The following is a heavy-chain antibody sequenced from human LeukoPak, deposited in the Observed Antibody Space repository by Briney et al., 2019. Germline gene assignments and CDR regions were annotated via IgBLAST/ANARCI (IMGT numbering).Heavy chain of an antibody. Sequence: SVKVSCKASGFTFTSSAVQWVRQARGQRLEWIGWIVVGSGNTNYAQKFQERVTITRDMSTSTAYMELSSLRSEDTAVYYCAADPNGVTIFGVVKNYWGQGTLVTVSS. J-gene: IGHJ4*02. CDR1: GFTFTSSA. D-gene: IGHD3-3*01. CDR3: AADPNGVTIFGVVKNY. CDR2: IVVGSGNT. V-gene: IGHV1-58*01.